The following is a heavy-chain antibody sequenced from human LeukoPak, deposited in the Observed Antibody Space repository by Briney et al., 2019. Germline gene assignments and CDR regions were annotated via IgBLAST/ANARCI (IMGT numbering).Heavy chain of an antibody. CDR2: INPSGDGT. J-gene: IGHJ5*02. Sequence: ASVKVSCKASGHTFTTYYVHLVRQAPEQGLEWMEVINPSGDGTNYPQRFQGRVTLTRDTSTSTVYMELTSLRSEDTAMYYCAKETPNTGWFDPWGQGTLVTVSS. D-gene: IGHD1-14*01. V-gene: IGHV1-46*01. CDR1: GHTFTTYY. CDR3: AKETPNTGWFDP.